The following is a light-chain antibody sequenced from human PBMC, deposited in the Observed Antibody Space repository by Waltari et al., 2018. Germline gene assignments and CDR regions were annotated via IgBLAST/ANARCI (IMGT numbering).Light chain of an antibody. V-gene: IGLV2-23*01. CDR3: CSYASGSTII. CDR1: SNDVGRYTL. Sequence: QSALTQPASVSGSPGQSTTISCTGTSNDVGRYTLVSWYQRHPGKAPELLIYEGSKRPSGVSNRFSGSKSGNTASLTISGLQAEDEADYFCCSYASGSTIIFGGGTKLTVL. CDR2: EGS. J-gene: IGLJ2*01.